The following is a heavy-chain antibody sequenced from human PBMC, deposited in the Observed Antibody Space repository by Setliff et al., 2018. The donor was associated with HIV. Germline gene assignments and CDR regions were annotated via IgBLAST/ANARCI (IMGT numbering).Heavy chain of an antibody. V-gene: IGHV4-61*02. J-gene: IGHJ4*02. D-gene: IGHD3-3*01. CDR1: GGSISSETFS. CDR3: ARSQPDTIFGVVTFDC. CDR2: IYTSGST. Sequence: SETLSLTCTVSGGSISSETFSWNWIRQPAGKGLEWIGRIYTSGSTDYNPSLKSRVTISADTSKNQLSLRLTSMAAADTAMYYCARSQPDTIFGVVTFDCWGQGKMVTVSS.